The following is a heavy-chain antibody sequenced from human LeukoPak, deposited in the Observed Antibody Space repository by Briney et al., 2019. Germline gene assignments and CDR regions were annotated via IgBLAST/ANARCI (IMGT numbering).Heavy chain of an antibody. CDR3: ARVAGELIGANWFDP. Sequence: SVKVSCKASGGTFSSYAISWVRQAPGQGLEWMGGIIPVFGTANYAQKFQGRVTITADGSTSTAYMELSSLRSGDTAVYYCARVAGELIGANWFDPWGQGTLVTVSS. J-gene: IGHJ5*02. V-gene: IGHV1-69*01. CDR2: IIPVFGTA. D-gene: IGHD3-10*01. CDR1: GGTFSSYA.